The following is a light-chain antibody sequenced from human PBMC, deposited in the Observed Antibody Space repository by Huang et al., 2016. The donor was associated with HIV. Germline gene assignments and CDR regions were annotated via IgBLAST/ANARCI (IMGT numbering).Light chain of an antibody. Sequence: DIQMTQSPSSVSASVGDRVTITCRASQDMGYWLAWYQQKPGLAPKLLIYAASSLQSGVPARFSGSGSGTDFTLTISRLQPEDSATYFCQQANTFPLTFAGGTKVEIK. CDR1: QDMGYW. J-gene: IGKJ4*01. CDR2: AAS. CDR3: QQANTFPLT. V-gene: IGKV1-12*01.